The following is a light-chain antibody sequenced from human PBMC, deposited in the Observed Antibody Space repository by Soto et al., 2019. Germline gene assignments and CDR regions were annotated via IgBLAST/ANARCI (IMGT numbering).Light chain of an antibody. J-gene: IGKJ1*01. CDR2: DTS. V-gene: IGKV3-15*01. CDR3: QQYNNWPWT. Sequence: EIVMTQSPATLSVSPGERATLSCRASQSVSSSLAWYQQKPGQAPRLLIYDTSTGATGIPARFSGSGSGTEFTLTISSLQSEDFAVYYCQQYNNWPWTFGQGTKVEIK. CDR1: QSVSSS.